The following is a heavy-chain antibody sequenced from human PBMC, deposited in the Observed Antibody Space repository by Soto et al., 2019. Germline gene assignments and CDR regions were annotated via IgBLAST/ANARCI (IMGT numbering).Heavy chain of an antibody. Sequence: EVQVVESGGGLVQPGGSLRLSCAASGFTFSSNSMNWVRQAPGKGLEWISYISSSSSTIYADSVKGRFTISRDNAKSSLYLQTNSLRDEDTAVYYCARVIWSGHLTGVLWGQGTLVTVSS. D-gene: IGHD3-3*01. CDR2: ISSSSSTI. V-gene: IGHV3-48*02. J-gene: IGHJ4*02. CDR1: GFTFSSNS. CDR3: ARVIWSGHLTGVL.